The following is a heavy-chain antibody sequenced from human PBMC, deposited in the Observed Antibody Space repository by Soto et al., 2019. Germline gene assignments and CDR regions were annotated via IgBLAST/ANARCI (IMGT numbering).Heavy chain of an antibody. CDR3: ARDLGGWPDY. Sequence: QVQLVQSGAEVKKPGASVKVSCKASGYTFTSYAMHWVRQAPGQRLEWMGWINAGNGNTKYSQKFQGRVTITRDKSASKAYMELSSLRSEDTAVDYCARDLGGWPDYWGQGTLVTVSS. CDR2: INAGNGNT. J-gene: IGHJ4*02. D-gene: IGHD3-3*01. CDR1: GYTFTSYA. V-gene: IGHV1-3*01.